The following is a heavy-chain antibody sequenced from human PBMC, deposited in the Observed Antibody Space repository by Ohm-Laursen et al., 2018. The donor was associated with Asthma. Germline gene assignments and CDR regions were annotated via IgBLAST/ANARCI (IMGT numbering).Heavy chain of an antibody. Sequence: SLRLSCSASGFTFNTYWMSWVRQAPGKGLEWVANINQDGSQKYYADSVKGRFTISRDNSKNTLYLQMNSLRAEDTAVYYCAKEAQLGNFDDCYYGMDVWGQGTTVTVSS. CDR3: AKEAQLGNFDDCYYGMDV. V-gene: IGHV3-7*01. CDR1: GFTFNTYW. CDR2: INQDGSQK. D-gene: IGHD3-9*01. J-gene: IGHJ6*02.